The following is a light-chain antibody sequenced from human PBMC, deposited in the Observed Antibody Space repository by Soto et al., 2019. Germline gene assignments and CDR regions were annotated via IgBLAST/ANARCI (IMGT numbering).Light chain of an antibody. J-gene: IGKJ2*03. Sequence: AIQMTQSPSSLSASVGDTVTFTCRASQAIRNDLGWFQQRPGKPPKLLIYGISILQTWVPSRFSGSGSGTDFTLTISCLQPEDFATYYCLHDALFPYSFGQGTRLEI. CDR3: LHDALFPYS. CDR2: GIS. V-gene: IGKV1-6*01. CDR1: QAIRND.